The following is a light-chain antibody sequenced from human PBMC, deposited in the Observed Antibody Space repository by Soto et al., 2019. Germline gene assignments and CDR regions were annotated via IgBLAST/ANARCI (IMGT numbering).Light chain of an antibody. CDR1: QSINNY. CDR3: QQRTNWPLT. V-gene: IGKV3-11*01. Sequence: EIVLTQSPATLSLSPGERATLSCRASQSINNYLAWYQQKPGQPPRLLIYDASKRVTGIPARFSGSGSGTDFTLTISSLEPEDFAVYYCQQRTNWPLTFGGGTKVEIK. J-gene: IGKJ4*01. CDR2: DAS.